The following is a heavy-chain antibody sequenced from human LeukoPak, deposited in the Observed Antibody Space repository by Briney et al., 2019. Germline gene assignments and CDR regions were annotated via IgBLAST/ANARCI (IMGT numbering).Heavy chain of an antibody. J-gene: IGHJ4*02. V-gene: IGHV3-23*01. D-gene: IGHD3-10*01. CDR1: GFTFSSYA. CDR3: AKASYVLLWFGELPHFDY. CDR2: IGNSGGST. Sequence: PGGSLRLSCAASGFTFSSYAMSWLRQAPGKGLEWVSTIGNSGGSTYYADSVKGRFTIARDDSENTLFLQMNSLRAEDTAVYYCAKASYVLLWFGELPHFDYWGQGTLVTVSS.